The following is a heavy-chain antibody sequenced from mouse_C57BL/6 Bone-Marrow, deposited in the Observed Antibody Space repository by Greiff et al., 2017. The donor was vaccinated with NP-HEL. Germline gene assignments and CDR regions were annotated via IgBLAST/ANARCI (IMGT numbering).Heavy chain of an antibody. D-gene: IGHD6-1*01. J-gene: IGHJ3*01. CDR3: TGAAWFAY. V-gene: IGHV14-4*01. Sequence: EVQLQQSGAELVRPGASVKLSCTASGFNIKDDYMHWVKQRPEQGLEWIGWIDPENGDTEYASKFQGKATITADTSSNTAYLQLSGLTSEDTAVYYCTGAAWFAYWGQGTLVTVSA. CDR1: GFNIKDDY. CDR2: IDPENGDT.